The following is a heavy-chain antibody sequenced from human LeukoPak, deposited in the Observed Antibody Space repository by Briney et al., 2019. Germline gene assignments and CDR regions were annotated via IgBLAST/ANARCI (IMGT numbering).Heavy chain of an antibody. CDR3: TRGVSMTTVVTGVPDAFDI. Sequence: GGSLRLSRTASGFTFGDHAMSWVRQAPGRGREWVGFIRTKAYGGTTEYAASVKGRFTISRDDSKSIAYMQMNSLKTEDTAVYYCTRGVSMTTVVTGVPDAFDIWGQGTMVTVSS. J-gene: IGHJ3*02. V-gene: IGHV3-49*04. CDR2: IRTKAYGGTT. CDR1: GFTFGDHA. D-gene: IGHD4-23*01.